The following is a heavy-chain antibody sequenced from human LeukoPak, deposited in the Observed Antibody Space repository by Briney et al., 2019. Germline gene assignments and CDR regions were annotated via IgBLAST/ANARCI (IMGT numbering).Heavy chain of an antibody. Sequence: PSETLSLTCTVSGGSISSYYWSWIRQPPGKGLEWIGYIYYSGSTNYNPSLKSRVTISVDTSKNQFSLKLSSVTAADTAVYYCARVWQYYYGSGSYYIAFDIWGQGTMVTVSS. J-gene: IGHJ3*02. CDR3: ARVWQYYYGSGSYYIAFDI. CDR2: IYYSGST. D-gene: IGHD3-10*01. CDR1: GGSISSYY. V-gene: IGHV4-59*01.